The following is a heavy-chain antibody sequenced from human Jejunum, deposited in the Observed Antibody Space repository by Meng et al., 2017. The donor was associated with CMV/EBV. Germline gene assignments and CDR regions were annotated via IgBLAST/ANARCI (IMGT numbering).Heavy chain of an antibody. D-gene: IGHD2-2*02. CDR2: IKSKKEVMTT. CDR3: ATLGYCSITVCYRSMSDAFDV. J-gene: IGHJ3*01. V-gene: IGHV3-15*01. Sequence: MLRGQRAQGKRLEGGRGIKSKKEVMTTDYAAHVKGRFHISREDSKNTLYLQMNSLKTEDTAVYYCATLGYCSITVCYRSMSDAFDVWGQGTVVTVSS.